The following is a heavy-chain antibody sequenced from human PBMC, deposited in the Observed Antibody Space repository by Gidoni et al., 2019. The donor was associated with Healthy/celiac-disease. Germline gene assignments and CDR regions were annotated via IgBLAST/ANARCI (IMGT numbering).Heavy chain of an antibody. CDR2: ISSSRSYI. CDR3: ARDSRGYSYGSLGY. CDR1: GSPFSRYS. Sequence: EVQLVASGGGLVKPVGSLSLSCAASGSPFSRYSMNWVRQAPGKGLEWVSSISSSRSYIYYADSVKGRFTISRDNAKNSLYLQMNSLRAEDTAVYYCARDSRGYSYGSLGYWGQGTLVTVSS. D-gene: IGHD5-18*01. J-gene: IGHJ4*02. V-gene: IGHV3-21*01.